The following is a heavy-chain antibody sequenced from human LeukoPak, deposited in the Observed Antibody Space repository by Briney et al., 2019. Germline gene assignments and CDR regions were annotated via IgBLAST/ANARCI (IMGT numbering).Heavy chain of an antibody. D-gene: IGHD3-22*01. CDR1: GGSISSSSYY. Sequence: SETLSLTCTVSGGSISSSSYYWGWIRQPPGKGLEWIGSIYYSGSTYYNPSLKSRVTISVDTSKNQFSLKLSSVTAADTAVYYCARVPNYYDSSGYEFDYCGQGTLVTVSS. J-gene: IGHJ4*02. CDR2: IYYSGST. V-gene: IGHV4-39*07. CDR3: ARVPNYYDSSGYEFDY.